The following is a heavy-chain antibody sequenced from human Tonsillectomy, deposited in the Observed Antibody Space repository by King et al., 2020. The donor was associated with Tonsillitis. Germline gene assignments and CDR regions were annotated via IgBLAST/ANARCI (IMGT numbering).Heavy chain of an antibody. Sequence: VQLQQWGAGLLKPSETLSLTCAVYGGSFSGYYWSWIRQPPGKVLEWIGEINHSGSTNYNPSLKSRVTILVDTSKNQFSLKLSSVTAADTAVYYCARGITLNVLRFLEWLPSGYFDYWGQGTLVTVSS. CDR1: GGSFSGYY. D-gene: IGHD3-3*01. CDR3: ARGITLNVLRFLEWLPSGYFDY. V-gene: IGHV4-34*01. CDR2: INHSGST. J-gene: IGHJ4*02.